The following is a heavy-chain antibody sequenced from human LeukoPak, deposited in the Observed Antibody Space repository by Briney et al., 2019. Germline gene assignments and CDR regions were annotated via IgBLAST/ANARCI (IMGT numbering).Heavy chain of an antibody. CDR2: ISYDGSNK. D-gene: IGHD2-2*01. V-gene: IGHV3-30-3*01. CDR3: AKVRYPYCSSTSCYGLDY. J-gene: IGHJ4*02. CDR1: GFTFSSYA. Sequence: GRSLRLSCAASGFTFSSYAMHWVRQAPGKGLEWVAVISYDGSNKYYADSVKGRFTISRDNSKNTLYLQMNSLRAEDTAVYYCAKVRYPYCSSTSCYGLDYWGQGTLVTVSS.